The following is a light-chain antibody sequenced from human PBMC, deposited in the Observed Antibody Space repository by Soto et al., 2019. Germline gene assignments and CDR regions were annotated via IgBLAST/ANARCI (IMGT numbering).Light chain of an antibody. V-gene: IGLV2-14*01. CDR1: SSDVGGYNY. CDR2: DVS. CDR3: SSYTSSSPPWG. Sequence: QSVLTQPASVSGSPGQSITISCTGTSSDVGGYNYVSWYQQHPGKAPKLMIYDVSNRPSGVSNRFPGSKSGNTASLTISGLQAEDEADYYCSSYTSSSPPWGFGTGTKVTVL. J-gene: IGLJ1*01.